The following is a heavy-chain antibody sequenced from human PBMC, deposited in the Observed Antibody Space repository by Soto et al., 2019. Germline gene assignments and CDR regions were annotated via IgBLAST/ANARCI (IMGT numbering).Heavy chain of an antibody. CDR1: GFTFSSYA. Sequence: GGSLRLSCAAFGFTFSSYAMSWVRQAPGKGLEWVSSISGSGGTSYYADSVKGRFTLSRDNSKNTLSLQMNSLRAEDTAVYYCAKGGYYYDTSGPTFEYWGQGTLVTVSS. CDR2: ISGSGGTS. J-gene: IGHJ4*02. V-gene: IGHV3-23*01. D-gene: IGHD3-22*01. CDR3: AKGGYYYDTSGPTFEY.